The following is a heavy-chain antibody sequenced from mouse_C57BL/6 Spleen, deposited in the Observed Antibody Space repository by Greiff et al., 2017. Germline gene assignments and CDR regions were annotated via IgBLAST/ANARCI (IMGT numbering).Heavy chain of an antibody. J-gene: IGHJ3*01. CDR1: GFTFSDYG. V-gene: IGHV5-17*01. Sequence: EVKVVESGGGLVKPGGSLKLSCAASGFTFSDYGMHWVRPAPEKGLEWVAYISSGSSTIYYADTVKGRFTISRDNAKNTLFLQMTSLWSEDTAMXYCARGYGNYLAWFAYWGQGTLVTVSA. D-gene: IGHD2-10*02. CDR2: ISSGSSTI. CDR3: ARGYGNYLAWFAY.